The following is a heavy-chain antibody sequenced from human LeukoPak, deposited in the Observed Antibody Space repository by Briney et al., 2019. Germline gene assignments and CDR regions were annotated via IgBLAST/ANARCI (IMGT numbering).Heavy chain of an antibody. Sequence: SGTLSLTCAVSGGSISSSNWWSWVRQPPGKGLEWIGEIYHSGSTNYNPSLKSRVTISVDKSKNQFSLKLSSVTAADTAVYYCARSSGSYSYYYYYMDVWGKGTTVTISS. CDR3: ARSSGSYSYYYYYMDV. CDR2: IYHSGST. CDR1: GGSISSSNW. J-gene: IGHJ6*03. V-gene: IGHV4-4*02. D-gene: IGHD1-26*01.